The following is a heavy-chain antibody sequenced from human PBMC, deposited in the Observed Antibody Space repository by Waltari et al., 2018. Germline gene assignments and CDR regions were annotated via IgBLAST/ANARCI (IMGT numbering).Heavy chain of an antibody. V-gene: IGHV4-39*02. D-gene: IGHD3-10*01. Sequence: QLQLQESGPGLVKPSETLSLNCSVSGGSISNTANFWAWIRQPPGKGLECLGYIFYTGTTDYNPSFGGRLSISVDTSRNFCSLDLDSVTAADTSMYFWATLGKKYGNSFDNWGQGTTVTVSS. CDR2: IFYTGTT. CDR1: GGSISNTANF. J-gene: IGHJ3*02. CDR3: ATLGKKYGNSFDN.